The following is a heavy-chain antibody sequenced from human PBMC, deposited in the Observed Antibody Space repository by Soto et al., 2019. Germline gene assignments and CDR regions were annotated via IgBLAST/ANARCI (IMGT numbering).Heavy chain of an antibody. Sequence: PSETLSLTCTVSGGSISSGDYYWSWIRQPPGKGLEWIGYIYYSGSTYYNPSLKSRVTISVDTSKNQFSLRLSSVTAADTAVYYCARAAKTYYYDSSGYYYAFDIWGQGTMVTVSS. CDR2: IYYSGST. V-gene: IGHV4-30-4*01. CDR1: GGSISSGDYY. J-gene: IGHJ3*02. D-gene: IGHD3-22*01. CDR3: ARAAKTYYYDSSGYYYAFDI.